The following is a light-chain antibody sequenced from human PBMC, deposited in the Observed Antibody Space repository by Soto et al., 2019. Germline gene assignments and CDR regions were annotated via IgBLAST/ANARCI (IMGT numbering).Light chain of an antibody. V-gene: IGLV2-8*01. CDR3: QTWGTGFQF. CDR1: SSDIGGYNS. J-gene: IGLJ2*01. Sequence: QSALTQPPSASGSPGQSVTISCTGTSSDIGGYNSVSWYQQHPGKAPRLMIYEVNKRPSGVPDRFSGSKSGYTASLTVSGLQTEDEADYYCQTWGTGFQFFGGGTKLTVL. CDR2: EVN.